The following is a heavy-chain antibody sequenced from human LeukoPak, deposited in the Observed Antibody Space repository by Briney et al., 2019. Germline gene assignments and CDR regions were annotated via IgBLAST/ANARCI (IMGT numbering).Heavy chain of an antibody. V-gene: IGHV4-39*01. J-gene: IGHJ6*03. CDR3: AKHSLCLTYYDFWSGYYPPCYMDV. Sequence: NPSETLSLTCTASGGSISSSSYYWGWIRQPPGKGLEWIGSIYYSGSTYYNPSLKSRVTISVDTSKNQFSLKLSSVTAADTAVYYCAKHSLCLTYYDFWSGYYPPCYMDVWGKGTTVTVSS. CDR1: GGSISSSSYY. CDR2: IYYSGST. D-gene: IGHD3-3*01.